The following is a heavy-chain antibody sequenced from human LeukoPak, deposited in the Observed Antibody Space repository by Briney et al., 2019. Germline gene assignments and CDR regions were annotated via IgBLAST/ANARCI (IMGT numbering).Heavy chain of an antibody. CDR1: GGTISCYY. CDR2: IYYSGST. V-gene: IGHV4-59*08. CDR3: ARRSRNYYSFDY. Sequence: SETLSLTCTLSGGTISCYYWSWIRQPPGQGMEWIGYIYYSGSTNYNPSLKSRVTISVDTSNNQSSLRLSSVTAADTAVYYCARRSRNYYSFDYWGQGTLVTVCS. D-gene: IGHD3-10*01. J-gene: IGHJ4*02.